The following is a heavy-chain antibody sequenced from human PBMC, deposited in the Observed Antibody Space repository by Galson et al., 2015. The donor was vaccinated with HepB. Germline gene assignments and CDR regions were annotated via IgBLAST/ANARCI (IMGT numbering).Heavy chain of an antibody. V-gene: IGHV3-15*01. Sequence: SLRLSCAATGFTFNNVWMNWVRQAPGKGLEWVGRIKSKTDGGTTEYAAPVKGRFTISRGDSKNTLYLQMNSLKTDDTAVYYCTTDVYFSSYWSWFDPWGQGTLVTVSS. J-gene: IGHJ5*02. D-gene: IGHD2-2*01. CDR2: IKSKTDGGTT. CDR3: TTDVYFSSYWSWFDP. CDR1: GFTFNNVW.